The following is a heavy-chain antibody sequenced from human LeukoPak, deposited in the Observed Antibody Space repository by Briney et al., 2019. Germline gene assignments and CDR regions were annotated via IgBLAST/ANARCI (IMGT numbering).Heavy chain of an antibody. CDR1: GFTFSSYA. J-gene: IGHJ4*02. CDR3: AKAFDSSGYGHFDY. V-gene: IGHV3-30-3*01. D-gene: IGHD3-22*01. Sequence: PGRSLRLSCAASGFTFSSYAMHWVRQAPGKGLEWVAVISYDGSNKYYADSVKGRFTISRDNSKNTLYLQMNSLRAEDAAVYYCAKAFDSSGYGHFDYWGQGTLVTVSS. CDR2: ISYDGSNK.